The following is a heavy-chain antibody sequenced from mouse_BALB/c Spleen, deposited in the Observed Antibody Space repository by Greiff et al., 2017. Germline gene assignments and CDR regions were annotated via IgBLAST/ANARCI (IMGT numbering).Heavy chain of an antibody. V-gene: IGHV1-9*01. CDR1: GYTFSSYW. CDR2: ILPGSGST. CDR3: ARWITTKNFDV. D-gene: IGHD2-4*01. J-gene: IGHJ1*01. Sequence: VMLVESGAELMKPGASVKISCKATGYTFSSYWIEWVKQRPGHGLEWIGEILPGSGSTNYNEKFKGKATFTADTSSNTAYMQLSSLTSEDSAVYYCARWITTKNFDVWGAGTTVTVSS.